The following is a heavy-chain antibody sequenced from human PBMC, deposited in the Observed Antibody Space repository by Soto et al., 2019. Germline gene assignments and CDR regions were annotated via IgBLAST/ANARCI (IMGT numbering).Heavy chain of an antibody. D-gene: IGHD2-15*01. CDR2: IYYSGIT. Sequence: SETLSLTCTVSGGSISSGRFFWTWIRQHPGKGLEWIGYIYYSGITYYNPSLKSRVTISVDRSKNQFSLKLSSVTAADTAVYYCARGQVVAAQHWGQGTLVTVSS. J-gene: IGHJ4*02. CDR1: GGSISSGRFF. V-gene: IGHV4-31*03. CDR3: ARGQVVAAQH.